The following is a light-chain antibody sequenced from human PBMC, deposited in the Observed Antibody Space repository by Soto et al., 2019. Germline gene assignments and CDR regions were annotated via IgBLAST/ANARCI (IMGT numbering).Light chain of an antibody. Sequence: DIVMTQSPDSLAVSLGERANINCKSSQSLLDSSKNKNFLAWYQQKRGQTPKLLIYWASTRESGVPDRFSGGWSRTEFTLTISSLQAEYVAVYYCQQYYSTPALTFVGGTKVEIK. J-gene: IGKJ4*01. CDR1: QSLLDSSKNKNF. CDR3: QQYYSTPALT. CDR2: WAS. V-gene: IGKV4-1*01.